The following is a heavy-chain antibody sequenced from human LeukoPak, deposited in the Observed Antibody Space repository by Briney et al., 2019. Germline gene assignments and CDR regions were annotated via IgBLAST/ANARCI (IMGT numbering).Heavy chain of an antibody. Sequence: PGGSLTLSCAASGFTVSSNYTRWVRQAPGKGLEWVSVIYSGGSTYYAGSVKGRFTISRDNSKNALYLQMNSRRAEDTAVYYCARDFRGWYYFDYWGEGTLVTVSS. CDR3: ARDFRGWYYFDY. D-gene: IGHD6-19*01. J-gene: IGHJ4*02. V-gene: IGHV3-66*01. CDR2: IYSGGST. CDR1: GFTVSSNY.